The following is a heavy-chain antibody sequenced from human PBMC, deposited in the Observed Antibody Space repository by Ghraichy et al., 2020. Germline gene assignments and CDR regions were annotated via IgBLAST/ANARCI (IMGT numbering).Heavy chain of an antibody. CDR2: ISGSGGST. D-gene: IGHD2-15*01. Sequence: GGSLRLSCAASGFTFSSYAMSWVRQAPGKGLEWVSAISGSGGSTYYADSVKGRFTISRDNSKKTLYLQMNSLRAEDTAVYYCAKDDLTVVVASTPYYFDYWGQGTLVTVSS. CDR3: AKDDLTVVVASTPYYFDY. J-gene: IGHJ4*02. CDR1: GFTFSSYA. V-gene: IGHV3-23*01.